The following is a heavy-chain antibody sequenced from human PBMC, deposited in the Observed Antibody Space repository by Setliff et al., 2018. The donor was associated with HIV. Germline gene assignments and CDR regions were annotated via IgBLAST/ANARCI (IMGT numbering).Heavy chain of an antibody. D-gene: IGHD6-19*01. J-gene: IGHJ4*02. CDR1: GGSLSGFY. CDR2: VTHGGST. V-gene: IGHV4-34*01. Sequence: SETLSLTCAVYGGSLSGFYWTFIRQSPGKGLERIGEVTHGGSTTYDPSLKSRITISVDTSKNQFSLKLTSVTAADMGVYYCARGRKKTLAVSGTRYFDFWGQGTLVTVSS. CDR3: ARGRKKTLAVSGTRYFDF.